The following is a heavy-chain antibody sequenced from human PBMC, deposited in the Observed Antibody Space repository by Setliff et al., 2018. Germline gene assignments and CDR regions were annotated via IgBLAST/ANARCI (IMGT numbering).Heavy chain of an antibody. CDR2: IYYSGST. V-gene: IGHV4-30-4*08. CDR3: ASGKRDGYNVDY. CDR1: GDSISSGDYY. D-gene: IGHD5-12*01. Sequence: SETLSLTCTVSGDSISSGDYYWSWIRQPPGKGLEWIGYIYYSGSTYYNPSLKSRVTISVDRSKNQFSLKLSSVTAADTAVYYCASGKRDGYNVDYWGQGTLVTVSS. J-gene: IGHJ4*02.